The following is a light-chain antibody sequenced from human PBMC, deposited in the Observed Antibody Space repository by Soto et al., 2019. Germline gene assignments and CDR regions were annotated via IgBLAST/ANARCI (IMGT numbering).Light chain of an antibody. V-gene: IGLV2-14*03. CDR2: NVY. J-gene: IGLJ1*01. CDR3: SSYTYSSTYL. Sequence: QSALTQPASVSGSPGQSITISCTGTGSDVGGYNSVSWYQHHPGKAPKLMIYNVYNRPSGVFHRFSGSKSGSTASLTISGLQAEDEADYYCSSYTYSSTYLFGTGTKVTVL. CDR1: GSDVGGYNS.